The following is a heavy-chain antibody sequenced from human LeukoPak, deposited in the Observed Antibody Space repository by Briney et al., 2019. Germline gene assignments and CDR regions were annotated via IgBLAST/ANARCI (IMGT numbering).Heavy chain of an antibody. Sequence: PGGSLRLSCAASGFTFSSYAMHWVRQAPGKGLEWVAVISYDGSNKYYADSVKGRFTISRDNSKNTLYLQMNSLRAEDTAVYYCARDGRHIVVVIARDAFDIWGQGTMVTVSS. J-gene: IGHJ3*02. V-gene: IGHV3-30-3*01. CDR2: ISYDGSNK. D-gene: IGHD2-21*01. CDR1: GFTFSSYA. CDR3: ARDGRHIVVVIARDAFDI.